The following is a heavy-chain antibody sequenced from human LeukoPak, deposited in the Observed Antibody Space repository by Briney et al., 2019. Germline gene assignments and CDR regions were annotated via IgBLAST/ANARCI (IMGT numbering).Heavy chain of an antibody. CDR3: ASKYSGSGVPFY. Sequence: GGSLRLSCAASGFTFSSYAMSWVRQAPGKGLQWVSATSTSGDTTYYADSVKGRFTISRDNSKNTLYLRMDSLRVEDTALYYCASKYSGSGVPFYWGQGTLVTVSS. J-gene: IGHJ4*02. CDR2: TSTSGDTT. CDR1: GFTFSSYA. V-gene: IGHV3-23*01. D-gene: IGHD1-26*01.